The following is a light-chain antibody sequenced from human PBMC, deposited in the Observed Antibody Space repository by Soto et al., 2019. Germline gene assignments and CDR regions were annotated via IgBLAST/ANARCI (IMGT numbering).Light chain of an antibody. Sequence: DIVMTQSPLSLPVTPGEPASISCRSSQSLLHCNGYNYLDWYLQKPGQSPQLLIYLGSNRSSGVPDRFSGSGSGTDFTLKISRVEAEDVGVYYCMQALQTPLTFGGGTKVDIK. CDR2: LGS. CDR1: QSLLHCNGYNY. V-gene: IGKV2-28*01. CDR3: MQALQTPLT. J-gene: IGKJ4*01.